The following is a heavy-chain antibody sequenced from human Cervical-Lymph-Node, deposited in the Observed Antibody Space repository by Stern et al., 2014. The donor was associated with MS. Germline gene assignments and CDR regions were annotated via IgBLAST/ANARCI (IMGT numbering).Heavy chain of an antibody. V-gene: IGHV3-33*01. D-gene: IGHD5-12*01. J-gene: IGHJ3*02. CDR2: IWYDGSNK. CDR1: GFTFSSYG. Sequence: VQLGESGGGVVQPGRSLRLSCAASGFTFSSYGMHWVRQAPGKGLEWVAVIWYDGSNKYYAYSVKGRFTISRDNSKNTLYLQMNSLRAEDTAVYYCARDPNGYGDAFDIWGQGTMVTVSS. CDR3: ARDPNGYGDAFDI.